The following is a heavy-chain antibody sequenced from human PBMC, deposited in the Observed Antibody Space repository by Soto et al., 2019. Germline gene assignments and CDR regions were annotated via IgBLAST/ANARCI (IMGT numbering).Heavy chain of an antibody. Sequence: QVQLQESGPGLVKPSETLSLTCTVSGGSIGSYYWSWIRQPAGKGLEWIGRIYTSGSTNYNPSLKSRVTMSVDTSKNQFSLKLSSVTAADTAVYYCAKIGAASSWATWYFDLWGRGTLVTVSS. J-gene: IGHJ2*01. V-gene: IGHV4-4*07. CDR3: AKIGAASSWATWYFDL. D-gene: IGHD3-10*01. CDR1: GGSIGSYY. CDR2: IYTSGST.